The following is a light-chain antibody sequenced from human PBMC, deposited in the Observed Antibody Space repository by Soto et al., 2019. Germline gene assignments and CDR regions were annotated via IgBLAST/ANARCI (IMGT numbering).Light chain of an antibody. CDR2: EGS. CDR3: CSYAGSTTFV. CDR1: SSDVGSYNL. Sequence: QSVLTQPASVSGSPGQSITISCTGTSSDVGSYNLVSWYQQHPGKAPKLMIYEGSQRPSGVSNRFSGSRSGNTASLTISGLQAEDEADYYCCSYAGSTTFVFGTGTKLTVL. V-gene: IGLV2-23*03. J-gene: IGLJ1*01.